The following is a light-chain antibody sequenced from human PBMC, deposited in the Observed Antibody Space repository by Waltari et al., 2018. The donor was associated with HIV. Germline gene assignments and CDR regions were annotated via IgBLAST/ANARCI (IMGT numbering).Light chain of an antibody. Sequence: EIVMTQSPATLSVSPGERATLSCRASQSVSRNLAWYQQKPGQPPGLLIYGASTRATDTPARFSGSGSGTDFTLTISSLQSEDFAVYYCHHYNSWLRAFGQGTRLEIK. J-gene: IGKJ5*01. V-gene: IGKV3-15*01. CDR3: HHYNSWLRA. CDR2: GAS. CDR1: QSVSRN.